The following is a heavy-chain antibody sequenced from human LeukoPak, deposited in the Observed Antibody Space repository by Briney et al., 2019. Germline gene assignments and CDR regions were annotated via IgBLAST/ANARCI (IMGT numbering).Heavy chain of an antibody. Sequence: QPGGSLRLSCAGSGFTFSGSAMHWVRQSPGKGLEWVGRIRSKANDHATAYAASVRGRFTISRDDSENTAYLQMNSLKTEDTAIYYCTRRLMTTVNDYWGQGALVSVSP. CDR1: GFTFSGSA. D-gene: IGHD4-17*01. CDR2: IRSKANDHAT. J-gene: IGHJ4*02. V-gene: IGHV3-73*01. CDR3: TRRLMTTVNDY.